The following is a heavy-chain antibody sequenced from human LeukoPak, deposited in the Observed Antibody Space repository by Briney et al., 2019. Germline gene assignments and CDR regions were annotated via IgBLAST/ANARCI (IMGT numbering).Heavy chain of an antibody. CDR3: ARSTRARRDYYYYYYMDV. V-gene: IGHV1-2*02. D-gene: IGHD5/OR15-5a*01. J-gene: IGHJ6*03. Sequence: ASVKVSCKASGYTFTGYYMHWVRQAPGQGLEWMGWINPNSGGTNYAQKFQGRVTMTRDTSISTAYMELSRLRSDDTAVYYCARSTRARRDYYYYYYMDVWGKGTTVTVSS. CDR1: GYTFTGYY. CDR2: INPNSGGT.